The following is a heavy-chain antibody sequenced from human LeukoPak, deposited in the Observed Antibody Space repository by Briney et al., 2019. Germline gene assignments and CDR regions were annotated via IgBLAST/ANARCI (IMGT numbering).Heavy chain of an antibody. J-gene: IGHJ4*02. CDR3: AKEMLTYYDILTGYSDLGY. Sequence: GRSLRLSCAASGFTFSSYGMHWVRQAPGKGLEWVAVISYDGSNKYYADSVKGRFTISGDNSKNTLYLQMNSLRAEDTAVYYCAKEMLTYYDILTGYSDLGYWGQGTLVTVSS. CDR1: GFTFSSYG. V-gene: IGHV3-30*18. D-gene: IGHD3-9*01. CDR2: ISYDGSNK.